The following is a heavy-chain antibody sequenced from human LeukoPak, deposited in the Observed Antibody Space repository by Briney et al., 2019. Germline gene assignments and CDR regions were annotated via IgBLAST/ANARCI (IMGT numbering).Heavy chain of an antibody. J-gene: IGHJ6*03. D-gene: IGHD3-10*01. Sequence: PGGSLRLSCAASGFTFSSYAMSWVRQAPGKGLEWVSAISGSGGSTYYADSVKDRFTISRDNSKNTLYLQMNSLRAEDTAVYYCASCGITMVRGVKYYYYYMDVWGKGTTVTVSS. CDR2: ISGSGGST. CDR3: ASCGITMVRGVKYYYYYMDV. CDR1: GFTFSSYA. V-gene: IGHV3-23*01.